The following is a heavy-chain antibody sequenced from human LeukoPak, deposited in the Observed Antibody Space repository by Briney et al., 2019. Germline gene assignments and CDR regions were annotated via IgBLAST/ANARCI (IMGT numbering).Heavy chain of an antibody. D-gene: IGHD6-13*01. CDR1: GGSISSSN. CDR3: ARNKIRRPIAAAGTGGVIAFDI. Sequence: LSLTCTVSGGSISSSNWWSWVRQAPGKGLEWVAVISYDGSKKYHADSVKGRFTISRDNSKNTLYLQMNSLRAEDTAVYYCARNKIRRPIAAAGTGGVIAFDIWGQGTMVTVSS. CDR2: ISYDGSKK. J-gene: IGHJ3*02. V-gene: IGHV3-30*03.